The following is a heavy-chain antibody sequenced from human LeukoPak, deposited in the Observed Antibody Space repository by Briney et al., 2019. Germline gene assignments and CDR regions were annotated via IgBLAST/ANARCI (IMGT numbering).Heavy chain of an antibody. CDR2: INPSGGST. V-gene: IGHV1-46*01. D-gene: IGHD3-10*01. J-gene: IGHJ6*02. Sequence: GVSVKVSCKASGYTFTSYYMHWVRQAPGQGLEWMGIINPSGGSTSYAQKFQGRVTMTRDTSTSTVYMELSSLRSEDTAVYYCARDPGNYYGSGRPPMGVWGQGTTVTVSS. CDR1: GYTFTSYY. CDR3: ARDPGNYYGSGRPPMGV.